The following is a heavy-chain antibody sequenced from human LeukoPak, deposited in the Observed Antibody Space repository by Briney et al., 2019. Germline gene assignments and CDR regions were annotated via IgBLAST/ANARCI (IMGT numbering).Heavy chain of an antibody. CDR3: AKDLSGGRGYSYDFDY. D-gene: IGHD5-18*01. CDR1: GFTFSSYA. J-gene: IGHJ4*02. Sequence: GGSLRLSCAASGFTFSSYAMSWVRQAPGKGLEWVSAISGSGGSTYYADSVKGRFTISRDNSKNTLYLQMNSLRAEDTAVYYCAKDLSGGRGYSYDFDYWGQGTLVTVSS. V-gene: IGHV3-23*01. CDR2: ISGSGGST.